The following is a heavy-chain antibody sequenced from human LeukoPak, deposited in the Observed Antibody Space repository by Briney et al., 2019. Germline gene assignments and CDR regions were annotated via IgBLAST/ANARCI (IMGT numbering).Heavy chain of an antibody. CDR1: GGSISSYY. V-gene: IGHV4-59*08. CDR2: IYYSGST. CDR3: VRHRHTGGGFQY. D-gene: IGHD3-16*01. J-gene: IGHJ1*01. Sequence: SETLSLTCTVSGGSISSYYWSWIRQPPGKGLEWIGYIYYSGSTNYNPSLKSRVTISVDTSKNQFSLKLSSVTAADTAVYYCVRHRHTGGGFQYWGQGTLVTVSS.